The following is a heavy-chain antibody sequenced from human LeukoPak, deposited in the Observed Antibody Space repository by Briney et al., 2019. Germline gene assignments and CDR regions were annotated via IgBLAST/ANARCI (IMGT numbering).Heavy chain of an antibody. D-gene: IGHD5-24*01. CDR1: GGSISSGSYY. Sequence: SETLSLTCTVSGGSISSGSYYWSWIRQPAGKGLEWIGRIYTSGSTNYNPSLKSRVTISVDTSKNQFSLKLSSVTAADTAVYYCARQGGDGYNYYWGQGTLVTVSS. V-gene: IGHV4-61*02. J-gene: IGHJ4*02. CDR3: ARQGGDGYNYY. CDR2: IYTSGST.